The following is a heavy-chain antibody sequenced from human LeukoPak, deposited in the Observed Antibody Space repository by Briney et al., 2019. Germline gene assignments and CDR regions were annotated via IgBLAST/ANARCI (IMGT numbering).Heavy chain of an antibody. CDR2: KYYSGST. D-gene: IGHD5-18*01. CDR3: ARGRSYGFDFDS. J-gene: IGHJ4*02. Sequence: SETLSLTCDVSGVSINTCCYYWTWIRQPPGKGLEWIGYKYYSGSTRYNSSLRSRLTISLDSSKNQFSLRLTSVTAADTAVYYCARGRSYGFDFDSWGPGPLVIVSS. V-gene: IGHV4-61*01. CDR1: GVSINTCCYY.